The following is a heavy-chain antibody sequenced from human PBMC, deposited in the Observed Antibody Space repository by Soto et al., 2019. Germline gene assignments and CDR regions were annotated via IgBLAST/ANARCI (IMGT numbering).Heavy chain of an antibody. V-gene: IGHV1-2*04. CDR3: ARGCGSGWLNAFDI. CDR1: GYTFTGYY. J-gene: IGHJ3*02. D-gene: IGHD6-19*01. Sequence: QVQLVQSGAEVKKPGASVKVSCKASGYTFTGYYMHWVRKAPGQGLEWMGWINPHSGGTNYAQKFQGWVTMTRDTSISTAYMELSRLRSDDTAVYYCARGCGSGWLNAFDIWGQGTMVTVSS. CDR2: INPHSGGT.